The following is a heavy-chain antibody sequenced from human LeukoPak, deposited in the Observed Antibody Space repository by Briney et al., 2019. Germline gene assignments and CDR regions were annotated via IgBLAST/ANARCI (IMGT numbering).Heavy chain of an antibody. V-gene: IGHV3-48*03. J-gene: IGHJ5*02. Sequence: QSGGSLRLSCAASGFTFRSCELNWVRQAPGKGLEWVSYISSSGSTIYYADSVKGRFTISRDNAKNSLYLQMNSLRAEDTAVYYCARDYYGSGSYWDWFDPWGQGTLVTVSS. CDR2: ISSSGSTI. CDR3: ARDYYGSGSYWDWFDP. CDR1: GFTFRSCE. D-gene: IGHD3-10*01.